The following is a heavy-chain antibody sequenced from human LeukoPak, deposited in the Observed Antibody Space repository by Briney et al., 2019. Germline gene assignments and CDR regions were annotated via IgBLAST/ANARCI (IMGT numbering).Heavy chain of an antibody. CDR3: ARWGLGASYGSGSTDAFDI. CDR2: IYYSGST. J-gene: IGHJ3*02. Sequence: SETLSLTCTVSGGSISSYYWSWIRQPPGKGLEWIGYIYYSGSTNYNPSLKSRVTISVDTSTNQFSLKLSSVTAADTAVYYCARWGLGASYGSGSTDAFDIWGQGTMVTVSS. V-gene: IGHV4-59*01. D-gene: IGHD3-10*01. CDR1: GGSISSYY.